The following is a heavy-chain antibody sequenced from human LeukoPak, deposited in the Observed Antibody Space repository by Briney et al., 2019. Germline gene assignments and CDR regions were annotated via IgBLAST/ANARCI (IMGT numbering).Heavy chain of an antibody. CDR1: GFTVSSNY. V-gene: IGHV3-66*01. CDR3: ARVSGSYFLDY. J-gene: IGHJ4*02. Sequence: GGSLRLSCAASGFTVSSNYMSWVRQAPGKGLEWVSLIYSGGSTYYADSVKGRFTISRDNSKNTLYLQMNSLRADDMAAYHCARVSGSYFLDYWGQGTLVTVSS. CDR2: IYSGGST. D-gene: IGHD1-26*01.